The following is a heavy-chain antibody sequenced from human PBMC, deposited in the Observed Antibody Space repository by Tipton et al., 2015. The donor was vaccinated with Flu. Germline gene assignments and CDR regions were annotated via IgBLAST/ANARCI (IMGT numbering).Heavy chain of an antibody. CDR2: TNPSGGSA. CDR1: GYTFNRYY. D-gene: IGHD3-3*01. Sequence: QVQLVQSGAEVKKPGASVKVSCKASGYTFNRYYIHWVRQAPGQGLEWVGTTNPSGGSASHAQNFQGRVTLTSDTSTSTLFMQLSSLRSDDTAVYYCARVPDDFWTGEYFQYWGQGTLVTVSS. CDR3: ARVPDDFWTGEYFQY. J-gene: IGHJ1*01. V-gene: IGHV1-46*02.